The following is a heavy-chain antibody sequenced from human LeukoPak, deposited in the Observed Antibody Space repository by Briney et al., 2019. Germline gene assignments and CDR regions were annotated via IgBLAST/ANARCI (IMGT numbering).Heavy chain of an antibody. CDR2: ISSSSSYI. J-gene: IGHJ4*02. V-gene: IGHV3-21*01. CDR1: GFTFSSYS. Sequence: PGGSLRLPCAASGFTFSSYSMNWVRQAPGKGLEWVSSISSSSSYIYYADSVKGRFTISRDNAKNSLYLQMNSLRAEDTAVYYCARDAAIYDFWSGHSGYTDYWGQGTLVTVSS. D-gene: IGHD3-3*01. CDR3: ARDAAIYDFWSGHSGYTDY.